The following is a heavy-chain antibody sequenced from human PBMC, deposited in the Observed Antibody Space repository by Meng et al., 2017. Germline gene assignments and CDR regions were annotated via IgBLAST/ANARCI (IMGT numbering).Heavy chain of an antibody. CDR3: ARGPVVTARNAFDI. Sequence: GESLKISCAASGFTFDDYAMHWVRQAPGKGLEWVAVIWYDGSNKYYADSVKGRFTISRDNSKNTLYLQMNSLRAEDTAVYYCARGPVVTARNAFDIWGQGTMVTVSS. D-gene: IGHD2-21*02. CDR1: GFTFDDYA. J-gene: IGHJ3*02. V-gene: IGHV3-33*08. CDR2: IWYDGSNK.